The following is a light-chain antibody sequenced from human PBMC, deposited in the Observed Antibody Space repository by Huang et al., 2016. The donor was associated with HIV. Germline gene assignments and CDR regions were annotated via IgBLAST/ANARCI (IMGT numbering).Light chain of an antibody. J-gene: IGKJ1*01. V-gene: IGKV1-39*01. CDR3: QQSFSVPRT. CDR1: QNITKS. Sequence: DIQMTQSPPSLSASVGDRVTFTCRANQNITKSLNWYQQKPGKAPKLLIYTASTLESGVPSRFSGSGSGSRCTLNIVNRQPEDFATYYCQQSFSVPRTFG. CDR2: TAS.